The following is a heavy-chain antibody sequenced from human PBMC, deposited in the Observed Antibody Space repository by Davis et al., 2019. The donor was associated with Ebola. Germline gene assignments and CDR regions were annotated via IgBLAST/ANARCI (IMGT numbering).Heavy chain of an antibody. J-gene: IGHJ4*02. V-gene: IGHV3-21*01. Sequence: GGSLRLSCAASGFTFSTYAMGWVRQAPGKGLEWVSSISSSSSYIYYADSVKGRFTISRDNAKNSLYLQMNSLRAEDTAVYYCARGGPIGYCSGGSCYEDYWGQGTLVTVSS. CDR1: GFTFSTYA. CDR2: ISSSSSYI. CDR3: ARGGPIGYCSGGSCYEDY. D-gene: IGHD2-15*01.